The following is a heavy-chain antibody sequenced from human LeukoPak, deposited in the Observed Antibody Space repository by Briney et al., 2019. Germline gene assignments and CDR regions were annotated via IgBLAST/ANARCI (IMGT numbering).Heavy chain of an antibody. CDR2: ICGGSSSP. CDR3: AKGYGCVWYYFDY. V-gene: IGHV3-23*01. CDR1: GFTLSTQL. D-gene: IGHD6-19*01. J-gene: IGHJ4*02. Sequence: GGSLTLSWAGSGFTLSTQLMTWVRQAPGKGLEWVSSICGGSSSPNYADSVKGRFSISRDNSKNTLYLQINSLRAEDTAVYYCAKGYGCVWYYFDYWGQGTLVTVSP.